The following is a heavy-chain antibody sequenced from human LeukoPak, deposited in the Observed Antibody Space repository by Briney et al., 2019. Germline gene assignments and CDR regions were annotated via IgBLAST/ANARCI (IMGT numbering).Heavy chain of an antibody. CDR1: GYTFTSCY. V-gene: IGHV1-46*01. D-gene: IGHD5-18*01. CDR3: ARSLHRRGYSYGDY. Sequence: ASVKVSCKASGYTFTSCYMHWVRQAPGQGLEWMGIINPGGGTTTYAKKFQGRVTMTRDTSTSTVYMELSSLRSEDTAVYYCARSLHRRGYSYGDYWGQGTLVTVSS. J-gene: IGHJ4*02. CDR2: INPGGGTT.